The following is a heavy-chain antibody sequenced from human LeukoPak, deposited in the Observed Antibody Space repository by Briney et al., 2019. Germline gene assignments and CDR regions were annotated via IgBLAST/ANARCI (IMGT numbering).Heavy chain of an antibody. J-gene: IGHJ4*02. CDR3: AKSVESSGYDLDY. D-gene: IGHD3-22*01. Sequence: PGGSLRLSCAASGFTFSSYAMSWVRQAPGKGLEWVSAISGSGGSTYYADSVKGRFTISRDNSKSTLYLQMNSLRAEATAVYYCAKSVESSGYDLDYWGQGTLVTVSS. CDR2: ISGSGGST. CDR1: GFTFSSYA. V-gene: IGHV3-23*01.